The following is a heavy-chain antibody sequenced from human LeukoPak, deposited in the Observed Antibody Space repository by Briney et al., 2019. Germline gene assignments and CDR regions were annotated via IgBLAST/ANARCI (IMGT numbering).Heavy chain of an antibody. Sequence: GESLKISCQGSGYTFTIYWISCVRQMPGGGLEWMGRIDPSDSYTNYSPSFQGHVTISADKSITTAYLQWSSLKASDTAIYYCTGHPGIASDLGVWGQGTTVTVSS. J-gene: IGHJ6*02. CDR1: GYTFTIYW. D-gene: IGHD6-13*01. CDR3: TGHPGIASDLGV. CDR2: IDPSDSYT. V-gene: IGHV5-10-1*01.